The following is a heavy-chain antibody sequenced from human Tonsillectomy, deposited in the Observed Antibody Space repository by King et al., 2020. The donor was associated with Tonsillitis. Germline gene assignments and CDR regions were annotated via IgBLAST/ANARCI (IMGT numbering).Heavy chain of an antibody. CDR2: MNPNSGNI. CDR3: ARGSYYYDSSGYTPPAY. Sequence: VQLVQSGAEVKKPGASVKVSCKASGYTFTSYDINWVRQATGQGLEWMGWMNPNSGNIGYAQKFQGRVTMTRNTSISTAYMELSSLRSEDTAVYYCARGSYYYDSSGYTPPAYWGQGTLVTVSS. J-gene: IGHJ4*02. CDR1: GYTFTSYD. V-gene: IGHV1-8*01. D-gene: IGHD3-22*01.